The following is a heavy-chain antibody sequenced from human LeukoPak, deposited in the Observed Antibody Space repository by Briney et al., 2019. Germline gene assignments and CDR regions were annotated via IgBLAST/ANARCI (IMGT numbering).Heavy chain of an antibody. CDR1: GGSFSDYY. CDR3: ARGSRRIAAAGTRARYYFDY. J-gene: IGHJ4*02. Sequence: KPSETLSLTCAVYGGSFSDYYWSWIRQPPGRGLEWIGEINHSGSTNYNPSLKSRVTISVDTSKNQFSLKLSSVTAADTAVYYCARGSRRIAAAGTRARYYFDYWGQGTLVTVSS. D-gene: IGHD6-13*01. V-gene: IGHV4-34*01. CDR2: INHSGST.